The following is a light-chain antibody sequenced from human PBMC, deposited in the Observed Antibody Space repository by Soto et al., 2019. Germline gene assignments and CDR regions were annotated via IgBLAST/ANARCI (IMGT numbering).Light chain of an antibody. CDR1: QSVSSY. V-gene: IGKV3-11*01. CDR2: DAS. Sequence: EIVLTQAPATLSLSPGERATISYRDCQSVSSYLAWYQQKPGQAPRLLIYDASNRATGIPARFSGSGCGTDFTLTISSLEPAYFAVYYCQQRRGFGPGTKLDIK. J-gene: IGKJ3*01. CDR3: QQRRG.